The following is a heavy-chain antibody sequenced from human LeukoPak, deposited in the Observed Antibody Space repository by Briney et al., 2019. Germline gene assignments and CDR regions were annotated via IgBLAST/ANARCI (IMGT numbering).Heavy chain of an antibody. J-gene: IGHJ4*02. V-gene: IGHV1-2*02. CDR3: ARDPNYYDSSGPPDY. D-gene: IGHD3-22*01. CDR2: INPNSGGT. Sequence: ASAKVSCKASGYTFTGYYMHWVRQAPGQGLEWMGWINPNSGGTNYAQKFQGRVTMTRDTSISTAYMELSRLRSDDTAVYYCARDPNYYDSSGPPDYWGQGTLVTVSS. CDR1: GYTFTGYY.